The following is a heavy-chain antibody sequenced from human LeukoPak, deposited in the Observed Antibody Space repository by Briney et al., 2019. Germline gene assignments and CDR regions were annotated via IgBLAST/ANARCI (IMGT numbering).Heavy chain of an antibody. CDR3: ARLIVGAIDY. D-gene: IGHD1-26*01. J-gene: IGHJ4*02. CDR2: ISWNSDNI. V-gene: IGHV3-9*01. Sequence: GRSLRLSCAASGFSFDDYAMHWVRQAPGKGLEWVSGISWNSDNIGYADSVKGRFTISRDNAKNSLYVQMNSLRAEDTAVYYCARLIVGAIDYWGQGTLVTVSS. CDR1: GFSFDDYA.